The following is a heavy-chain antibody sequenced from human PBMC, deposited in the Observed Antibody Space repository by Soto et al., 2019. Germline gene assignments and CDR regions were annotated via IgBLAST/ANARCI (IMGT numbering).Heavy chain of an antibody. CDR2: ILVGGST. CDR3: AKATASGGGDFDI. D-gene: IGHD2-15*01. Sequence: GGSLRLSCAASGFICSSYDMSWVRQAPGKGLGWVSTILVGGSTHYEDSVKGRFTISRDRSKNTLYLQMDSLTAGDTAVYYCAKATASGGGDFDICGQGTMVTVSS. CDR1: GFICSSYD. V-gene: IGHV3-23*01. J-gene: IGHJ3*02.